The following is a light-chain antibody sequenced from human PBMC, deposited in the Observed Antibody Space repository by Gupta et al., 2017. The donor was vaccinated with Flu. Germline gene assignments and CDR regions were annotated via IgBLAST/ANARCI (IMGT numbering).Light chain of an antibody. J-gene: IGLJ3*02. CDR1: KIGSKS. V-gene: IGLV3-21*02. CDR2: DDS. Sequence: SYVLTQPLSVSVAPGQTARITCGGNKIGSKSVHWYHQKPGQAPVLVVYDDSARPSGIPGRFSGSNSGNTATLTISKVEAGDEADYYCQVWHISSDHLRVFGGGTKLTVL. CDR3: QVWHISSDHLRV.